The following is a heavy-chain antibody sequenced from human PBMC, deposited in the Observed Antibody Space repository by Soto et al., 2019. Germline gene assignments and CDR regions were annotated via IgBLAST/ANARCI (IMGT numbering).Heavy chain of an antibody. CDR1: RFTFRTYW. V-gene: IGHV3-7*03. CDR3: AIGGRIRSIGWFDY. Sequence: EVQMVESGGGLVQPGGSLSLSCAASRFTFRTYWMSWVRQAPGKGLERLANIQQDGSEKYYVDSVKGRFTISRDNAKNSRYLQMNSLRAEDTAVYYCAIGGRIRSIGWFDYWCQGTLVTVSS. J-gene: IGHJ4*02. CDR2: IQQDGSEK. D-gene: IGHD6-19*01.